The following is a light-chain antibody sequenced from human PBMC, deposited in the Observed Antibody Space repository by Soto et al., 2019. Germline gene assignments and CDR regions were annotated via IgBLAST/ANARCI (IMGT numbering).Light chain of an antibody. CDR1: QSISNY. J-gene: IGKJ1*01. CDR2: AAS. CDR3: QQLNSYPPWT. V-gene: IGKV1-39*01. Sequence: DIQMTQSPSTLSASVGDRVTITCRASQSISNYLNWYQHKPGKAPKVLISAASNLQSGVPSRFSGSGSGTVFTLTISSLRPEDFATYYCQQLNSYPPWTCGQGTKVDIK.